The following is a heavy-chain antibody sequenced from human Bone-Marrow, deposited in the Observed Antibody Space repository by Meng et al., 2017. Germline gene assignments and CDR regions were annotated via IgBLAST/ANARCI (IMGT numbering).Heavy chain of an antibody. J-gene: IGHJ4*02. CDR3: ARPDYGDYLYYFDY. CDR1: GGSISSSNC. Sequence: QGLLQDAGPGLVKPSGTLSLTCAVSGGSISSSNCWSWVRQPPGKGLEWIGEIYQSGSTDYNPSLKSRVTISVDKSKNQFSLKLSSVTAADTAVYYCARPDYGDYLYYFDYWGQGALVTVSS. D-gene: IGHD4-17*01. V-gene: IGHV4-4*02. CDR2: IYQSGST.